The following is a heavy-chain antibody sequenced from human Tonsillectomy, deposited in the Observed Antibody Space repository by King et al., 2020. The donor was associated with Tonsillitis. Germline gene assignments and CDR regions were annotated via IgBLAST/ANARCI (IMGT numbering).Heavy chain of an antibody. Sequence: QLVQSGAEVKKPGSSVRVSCKASGGTFSSYAINWVRQAPGQGLEWMGGSIPVFGLANYAQKFQGRVTIIADESTSTAYMELSSLKSEDTAVYYCGGCYVESARYGMDVWGQGTTVTVSS. CDR1: GGTFSSYA. CDR3: GGCYVESARYGMDV. D-gene: IGHD2-15*01. CDR2: SIPVFGLA. V-gene: IGHV1-69*01. J-gene: IGHJ6*02.